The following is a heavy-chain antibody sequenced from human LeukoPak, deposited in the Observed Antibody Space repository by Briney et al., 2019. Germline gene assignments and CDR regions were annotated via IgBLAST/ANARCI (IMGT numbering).Heavy chain of an antibody. CDR2: IYPSGST. CDR1: GDSISSGSFY. J-gene: IGHJ4*02. V-gene: IGHV4-61*02. CDR3: ARDVLAAPGTFDY. Sequence: SQTLSLTCSVSGDSISSGSFYWSWIRQPAGRGLEWIGRIYPSGSTNYNPSLKSRVTISLDTSKNQFSLKLSSVTAADTAVYYCARDVLAAPGTFDYWGQGALVTVPS. D-gene: IGHD6-13*01.